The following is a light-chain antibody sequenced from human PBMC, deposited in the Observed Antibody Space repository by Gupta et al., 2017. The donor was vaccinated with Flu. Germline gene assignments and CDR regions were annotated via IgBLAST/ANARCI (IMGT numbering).Light chain of an antibody. CDR3: QQDKSSPFT. V-gene: IGKV1-5*03. CDR2: KAS. J-gene: IGKJ4*01. CDR1: QSFSNY. Sequence: DIQMTQSPSTLSASVGDRVTITCRASQSFSNYLAWYQQKPGKAPRLLIYKASKLESGVPSRFSGSGSGTDFTLTISRLQPDDFANYYCQQDKSSPFTFGRGTKVEIK.